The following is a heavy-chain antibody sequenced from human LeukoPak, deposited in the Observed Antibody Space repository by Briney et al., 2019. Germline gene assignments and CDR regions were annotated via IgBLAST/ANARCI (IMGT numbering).Heavy chain of an antibody. J-gene: IGHJ4*02. Sequence: GGSLRLSCAASGFPFSNYWMTWVRQAPGKGLEWVANIKQDGREEYYVDSVKGRFTISRDNAKKSTYLQMNRVRAEDTAVYYCARDYGDHPYPEVTLDLWGQGTLVTVSS. CDR1: GFPFSNYW. V-gene: IGHV3-7*01. CDR3: ARDYGDHPYPEVTLDL. D-gene: IGHD2-21*01. CDR2: IKQDGREE.